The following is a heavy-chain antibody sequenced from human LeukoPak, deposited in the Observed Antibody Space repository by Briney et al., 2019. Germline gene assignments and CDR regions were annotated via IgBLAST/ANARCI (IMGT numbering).Heavy chain of an antibody. Sequence: GGSLRLSCAASGFTFSSYWMSWVRQAPGKGLEWVANIKQDGSEKYYVDSVKGRFTISRDDAKISLYLQMNSLRAEDTAVYYCARAGGAVAGLYYFDYWGQGTLVTVSS. V-gene: IGHV3-7*01. CDR1: GFTFSSYW. J-gene: IGHJ4*02. CDR2: IKQDGSEK. D-gene: IGHD6-19*01. CDR3: ARAGGAVAGLYYFDY.